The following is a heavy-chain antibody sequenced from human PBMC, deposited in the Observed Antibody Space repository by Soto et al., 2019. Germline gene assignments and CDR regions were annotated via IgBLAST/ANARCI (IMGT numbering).Heavy chain of an antibody. CDR2: ISYDGSNK. D-gene: IGHD2-2*01. CDR1: GFTFSSYG. Sequence: GGSLRLSCAASGFTFSSYGMHWVRQAPGKGLEWVAVISYDGSNKYYADSVKGRFTISRDNSKNTLYLQMNSLRAEDTAVYYCAKVYCSSTSRCSSSWYYFDYWGQGTLVTVSS. J-gene: IGHJ4*02. V-gene: IGHV3-30*18. CDR3: AKVYCSSTSRCSSSWYYFDY.